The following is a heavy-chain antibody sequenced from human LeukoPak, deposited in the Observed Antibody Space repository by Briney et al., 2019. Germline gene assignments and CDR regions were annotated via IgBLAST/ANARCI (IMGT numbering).Heavy chain of an antibody. CDR1: GGSVSAYY. V-gene: IGHV4-4*07. CDR2: IYTSGSA. CDR3: ARGHYYDFWSGYYQGWFDP. Sequence: SETLSLTCTVSGGSVSAYYWNWIRQPAGKGLEWIGRIYTSGSANYNPSLKSRVTMSVDTSKNQFSLRLSSVTAADTAVYYCARGHYYDFWSGYYQGWFDPWGQGTLVTVSS. D-gene: IGHD3-3*01. J-gene: IGHJ5*02.